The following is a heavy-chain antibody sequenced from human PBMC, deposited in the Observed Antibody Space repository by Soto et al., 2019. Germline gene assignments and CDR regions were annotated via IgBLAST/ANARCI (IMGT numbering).Heavy chain of an antibody. CDR2: ISYDGSNK. Sequence: PWGSLRLSCAASGFTFSSYGMHWVRQAPGKGLEWVAVISYDGSNKYYADSVKGRFTISRDNSKNTLYLQMNSLRAEDTAVYYCAKDQGVLRFLEQPNYYYYYGMDVWGQGTTVTVSS. CDR3: AKDQGVLRFLEQPNYYYYYGMDV. V-gene: IGHV3-30*18. CDR1: GFTFSSYG. D-gene: IGHD3-3*01. J-gene: IGHJ6*02.